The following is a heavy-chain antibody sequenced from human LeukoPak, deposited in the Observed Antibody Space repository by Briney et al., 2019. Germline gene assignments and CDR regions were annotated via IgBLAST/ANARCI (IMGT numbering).Heavy chain of an antibody. D-gene: IGHD2-15*01. CDR3: AGGVGPSTSCTTWARAGSGGSCYPTNWFDP. CDR1: GFTFSSYS. J-gene: IGHJ5*02. Sequence: GGSLRLSCAASGFTFSSYSMNWVRQAPGKGLEWVSSISSSSSYIYYADSVKGRFTISRDNAKNSLYLQMNSLRAEDTAVYYCAGGVGPSTSCTTWARAGSGGSCYPTNWFDPWGQGTLVTVSS. CDR2: ISSSSSYI. V-gene: IGHV3-21*01.